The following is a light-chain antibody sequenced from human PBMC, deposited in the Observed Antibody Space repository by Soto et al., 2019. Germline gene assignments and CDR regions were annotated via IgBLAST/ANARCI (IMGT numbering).Light chain of an antibody. Sequence: QSALTQPRSVSGSPGQSVTISCTGTSSDVGGYNYVSWYQQHPGEAPKLMIYDVGKRPSGVPDRFSGSKSGNTASLTISGLQAEDEADDYCCSYAGSYSWVFGGGTKLTVL. V-gene: IGLV2-11*01. J-gene: IGLJ3*02. CDR2: DVG. CDR3: CSYAGSYSWV. CDR1: SSDVGGYNY.